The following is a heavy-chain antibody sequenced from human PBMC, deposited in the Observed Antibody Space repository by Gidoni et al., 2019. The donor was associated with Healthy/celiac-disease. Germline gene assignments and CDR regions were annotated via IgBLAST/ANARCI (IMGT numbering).Heavy chain of an antibody. Sequence: EVQLVESGGGLVQPGGSLRLSCAASGFTHSSYWMSWVRQAPGKGLECVANIKQDGSEKYYVDSVKGRFTISRDNAKNSLYLQMNSLRAEDTAVYYCARDRDYGSGSYYHYWGQGTLVTVSS. CDR3: ARDRDYGSGSYYHY. J-gene: IGHJ4*02. D-gene: IGHD3-10*01. CDR2: IKQDGSEK. V-gene: IGHV3-7*01. CDR1: GFTHSSYW.